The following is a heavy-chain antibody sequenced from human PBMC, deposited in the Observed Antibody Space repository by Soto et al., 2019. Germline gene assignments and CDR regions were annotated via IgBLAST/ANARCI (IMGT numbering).Heavy chain of an antibody. V-gene: IGHV1-3*01. Sequence: ASVKVSCKASGYTFTSYAMHWVRQAPGQRLEWMRWINAGNGNTKYSQKFQGRVTITRDTSASTAYMELSSLRSEDTAVYYCARDSKYYYDSSGYYYPDYWGQGTLVTVSS. CDR1: GYTFTSYA. CDR3: ARDSKYYYDSSGYYYPDY. J-gene: IGHJ4*02. D-gene: IGHD3-22*01. CDR2: INAGNGNT.